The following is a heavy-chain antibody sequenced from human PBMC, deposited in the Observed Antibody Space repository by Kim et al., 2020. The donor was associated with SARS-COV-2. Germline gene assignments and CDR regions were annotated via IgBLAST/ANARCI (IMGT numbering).Heavy chain of an antibody. CDR1: GYTFNSYG. CDR3: AREPTGRTWPPALEH. V-gene: IGHV7-4-1*02. Sequence: ASVKVSCKASGYTFNSYGMIWVRQAPGQGLEWMGSIHTHTGSAIYAQDFKGRFVFSLDTSVSTAYLQISSLRGEDTAVYYCAREPTGRTWPPALEHWGQGTLVTVSS. D-gene: IGHD6-25*01. CDR2: IHTHTGSA. J-gene: IGHJ4*02.